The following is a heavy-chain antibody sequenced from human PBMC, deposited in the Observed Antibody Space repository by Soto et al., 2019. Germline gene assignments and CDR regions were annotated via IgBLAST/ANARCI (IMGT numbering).Heavy chain of an antibody. CDR2: IIPIFGTA. Sequence: QVQLVQSGAEVKKPGSSVKVSCKASGGTFSSYAISWVRQAPGQGLEWMGGIIPIFGTANYAQKFQGRVTITADESTSTAYMELSCLRSEDTAVYYCARERRNMYSSRIPFDYWGQGTLVTVSS. J-gene: IGHJ4*02. CDR3: ARERRNMYSSRIPFDY. D-gene: IGHD6-13*01. V-gene: IGHV1-69*01. CDR1: GGTFSSYA.